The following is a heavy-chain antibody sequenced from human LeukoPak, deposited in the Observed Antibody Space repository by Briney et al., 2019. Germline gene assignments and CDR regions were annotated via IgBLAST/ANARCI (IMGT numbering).Heavy chain of an antibody. J-gene: IGHJ4*02. V-gene: IGHV4-59*01. D-gene: IGHD4-17*01. Sequence: SETLSLTCSVSGGSISTYYWSWVRQPPGKGLEWIGYVYDSGATNYNPSLKSRLTISVDTSKNQFSLKLRSVTAADTAVYYCARAGDSFDYWGQGTLVTVSS. CDR1: GGSISTYY. CDR3: ARAGDSFDY. CDR2: VYDSGAT.